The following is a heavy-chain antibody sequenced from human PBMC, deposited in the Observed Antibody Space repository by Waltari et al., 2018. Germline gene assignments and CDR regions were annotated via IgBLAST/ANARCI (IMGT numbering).Heavy chain of an antibody. J-gene: IGHJ2*01. CDR1: GFTFSSYA. Sequence: EVQLLESGGGLVQPGGSLRLSCAASGFTFSSYAMSWVRQAPGKGLEWVSAISGSGGSTYYADSVKGRFTISRDNAKNTLYLQMNSLRAEDTAVYYCAKDYIAAADSYWYFDLWGRGTLVTVSS. V-gene: IGHV3-23*01. D-gene: IGHD6-13*01. CDR3: AKDYIAAADSYWYFDL. CDR2: ISGSGGST.